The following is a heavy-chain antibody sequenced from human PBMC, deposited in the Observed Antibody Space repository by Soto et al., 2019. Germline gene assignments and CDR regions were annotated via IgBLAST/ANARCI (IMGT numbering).Heavy chain of an antibody. V-gene: IGHV3-74*02. CDR1: GFTFSSYW. J-gene: IGHJ6*02. D-gene: IGHD3-10*01. CDR3: ASDLSGRADV. CDR2: MNEDGGTT. Sequence: EVQLVESGGGLVRPGGSLRLSCAASGFTFSSYWMHWVRQAPGKGLVWVSRMNEDGGTTDYADSVKGRFTISRDNAKNTLYLQMNSLRGEDTAVYYCASDLSGRADVWGQGTTVTVS.